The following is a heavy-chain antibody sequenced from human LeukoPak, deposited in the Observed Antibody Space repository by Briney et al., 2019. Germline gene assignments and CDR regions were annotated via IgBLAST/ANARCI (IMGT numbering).Heavy chain of an antibody. CDR3: AKDQYYYDSSGYYYY. CDR2: ISGSGGST. Sequence: GGPLRLSCAASGFTFSSYAMSWVRQAPGKGLEWVSAISGSGGSTYYADTVKGRFTISRDNSKNTLYLQMNSLSAEDTAVYYCAKDQYYYDSSGYYYYWGQGTLVTVSS. D-gene: IGHD3-22*01. CDR1: GFTFSSYA. V-gene: IGHV3-23*01. J-gene: IGHJ4*02.